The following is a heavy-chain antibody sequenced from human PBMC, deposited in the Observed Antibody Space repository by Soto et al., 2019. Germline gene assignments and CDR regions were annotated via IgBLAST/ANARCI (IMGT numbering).Heavy chain of an antibody. CDR1: GVSFTGYY. D-gene: IGHD3-3*01. V-gene: IGHV4-34*01. Sequence: PSETLSLTCAVYGVSFTGYYWSRIRQPPGKGLEWIGEINHSGSTNYNPSVKSRVTISVDTYKKQFSLKLSSVTAADTAVYYCATSYYNFWSGYYLAYFDYWGQGTLVTVSS. CDR2: INHSGST. CDR3: ATSYYNFWSGYYLAYFDY. J-gene: IGHJ4*02.